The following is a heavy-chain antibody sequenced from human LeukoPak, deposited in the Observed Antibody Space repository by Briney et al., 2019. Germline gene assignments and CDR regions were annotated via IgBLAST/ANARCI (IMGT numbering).Heavy chain of an antibody. D-gene: IGHD3-3*01. V-gene: IGHV3-7*01. CDR1: GFPFSSYS. Sequence: GGSLRLSCAASGFPFSSYSMIWVRQAPGKGLEWVANIKQDGSEKYYVDSVKGRFTISRDNAKNPLYLQMNSLRAEDTAVYYCARQMEYYDFWSGYYKYYGMDVWGQGTTVTVSS. CDR3: ARQMEYYDFWSGYYKYYGMDV. CDR2: IKQDGSEK. J-gene: IGHJ6*02.